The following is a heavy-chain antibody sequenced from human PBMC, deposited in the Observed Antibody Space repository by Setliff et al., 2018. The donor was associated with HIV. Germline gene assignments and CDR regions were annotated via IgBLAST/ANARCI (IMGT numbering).Heavy chain of an antibody. Sequence: SETLSLTCTVSGDSVNGYYWSWIRQPAGKGLEWVGRINPSGSVNYNPSLNSRVAVSLDTSKNQFSLKLSSVTAADAAVYYCARSPSYRSSWEYYFDYWGQGILVTVSS. J-gene: IGHJ4*02. D-gene: IGHD6-13*01. CDR2: INPSGSV. V-gene: IGHV4-4*07. CDR3: ARSPSYRSSWEYYFDY. CDR1: GDSVNGYY.